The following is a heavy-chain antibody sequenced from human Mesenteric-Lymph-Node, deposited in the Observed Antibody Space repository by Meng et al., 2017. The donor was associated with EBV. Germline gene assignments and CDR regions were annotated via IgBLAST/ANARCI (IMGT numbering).Heavy chain of an antibody. CDR1: GYSFTSYG. J-gene: IGHJ5*02. D-gene: IGHD2-2*01. CDR3: AREGRVPAAMGFDP. CDR2: TSGYNGNT. Sequence: VQLVQSGAEVKKPGASVKVSCKASGYSFTSYGISWVRQAPGQGLEWMGWTSGYNGNTNYAQKFQGRVTMTTDTSTSTAYMELRSLRSDDTAVYYCAREGRVPAAMGFDPWGQGTLVTVSS. V-gene: IGHV1-18*01.